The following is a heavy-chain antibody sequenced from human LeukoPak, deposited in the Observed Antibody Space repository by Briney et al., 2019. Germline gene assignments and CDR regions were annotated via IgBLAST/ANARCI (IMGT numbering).Heavy chain of an antibody. J-gene: IGHJ4*02. D-gene: IGHD1-26*01. CDR1: GGTFSSYA. CDR2: IIPIFGTA. CDR3: ARSPYRGSYPSFDY. Sequence: SVKVSCKASGGTFSSYAISWVRQAPGQGLEWMGGIIPIFGTANYAQKFQGRVTITADESTSTAYMELSSLRSEDTAVYYCARSPYRGSYPSFDYGGQEPLVTVSS. V-gene: IGHV1-69*13.